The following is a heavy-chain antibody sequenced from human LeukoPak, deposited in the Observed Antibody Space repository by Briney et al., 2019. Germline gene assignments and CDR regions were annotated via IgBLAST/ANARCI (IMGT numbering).Heavy chain of an antibody. J-gene: IGHJ6*02. CDR3: ARDSMSNYDFWSGYYSGFGMDV. V-gene: IGHV4-39*02. Sequence: SETLSLTCTVSGGSISSSSHYWGWIRQPPGKGLEWIGSIYYSGSTYYNPSLKSRVTISVDTSKNQFSLKLSSVTAADTAVYYCARDSMSNYDFWSGYYSGFGMDVWGQGTTVTVSS. CDR2: IYYSGST. D-gene: IGHD3-3*01. CDR1: GGSISSSSHY.